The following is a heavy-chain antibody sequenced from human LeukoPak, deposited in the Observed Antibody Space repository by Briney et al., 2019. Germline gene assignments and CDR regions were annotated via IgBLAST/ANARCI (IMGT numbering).Heavy chain of an antibody. D-gene: IGHD3-10*01. CDR1: GGSFSGYY. CDR2: INHSGST. V-gene: IGHV4-34*01. Sequence: SETLSLTCAVYGGSFSGYYWSWIRQPPGKGLEWIGEINHSGSTNYNPPLKSRVTISVDTSKNQFSLKLSSVTAADTAVYYCARPFTMVRGVIAWGQGTLVTVSS. J-gene: IGHJ5*02. CDR3: ARPFTMVRGVIA.